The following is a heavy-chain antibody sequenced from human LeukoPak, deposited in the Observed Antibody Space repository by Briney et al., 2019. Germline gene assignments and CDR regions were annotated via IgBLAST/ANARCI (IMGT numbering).Heavy chain of an antibody. J-gene: IGHJ5*02. CDR3: AREDGYGSGSYSRGTNWFDP. CDR2: ISYDGSNR. V-gene: IGHV3-30*04. D-gene: IGHD3-10*01. CDR1: GFTFSSYA. Sequence: GRSLRLSCAASGFTFSSYAMHWVRQAPGKGLEWVAVISYDGSNRYYADSVKGRFTISRDNSKNTLYLQVNSLRAEDTAVYYCAREDGYGSGSYSRGTNWFDPWGQGTLVTVSS.